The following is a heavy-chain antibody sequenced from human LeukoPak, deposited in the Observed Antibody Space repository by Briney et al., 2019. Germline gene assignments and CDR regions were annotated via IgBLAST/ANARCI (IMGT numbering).Heavy chain of an antibody. CDR1: GGTFSSYA. D-gene: IGHD4-17*01. CDR3: ARDLYYGDYEYYYYGMDV. V-gene: IGHV1-69*04. Sequence: SVKVSCKASGGTFSSYAISWVRQAPGQGLEWMGRIIPILGIANYAQKFQGRVTITADKSTSTAYMELSSLRSEDTAVYYCARDLYYGDYEYYYYGMDVWGQGTTVTVSS. CDR2: IIPILGIA. J-gene: IGHJ6*02.